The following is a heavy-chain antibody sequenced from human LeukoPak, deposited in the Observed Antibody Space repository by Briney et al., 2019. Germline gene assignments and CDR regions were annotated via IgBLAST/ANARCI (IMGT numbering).Heavy chain of an antibody. Sequence: SETLSLNCTVSGGSISRNSDYWGWIRQPPGQGREWIGYINYGGSTYNYPSLRGPVTVSVDTTKNHFFLKLMSVTATATDLYECARDTHIFSSVKNFHYCGIDVWGQGTTVTVSS. D-gene: IGHD2-21*01. CDR1: GGSISRNSDY. V-gene: IGHV4-39*07. J-gene: IGHJ6*02. CDR2: INYGGST. CDR3: ARDTHIFSSVKNFHYCGIDV.